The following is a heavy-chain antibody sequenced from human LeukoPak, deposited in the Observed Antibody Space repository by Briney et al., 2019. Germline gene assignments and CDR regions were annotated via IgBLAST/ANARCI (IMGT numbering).Heavy chain of an antibody. Sequence: SETLSLTCTVSGGSISSSSYYWGWIRQPPGKGLEWIGSTYYSGSTYYNPSLKSRVTISVDTSKNQFSLKLSSVTAADTAVYYCARGYQEGGDWGQGTLVTVSS. D-gene: IGHD5-18*01. CDR3: ARGYQEGGD. V-gene: IGHV4-39*01. CDR2: TYYSGST. CDR1: GGSISSSSYY. J-gene: IGHJ4*02.